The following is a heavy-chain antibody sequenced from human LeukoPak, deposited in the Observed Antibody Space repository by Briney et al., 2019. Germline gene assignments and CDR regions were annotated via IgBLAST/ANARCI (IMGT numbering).Heavy chain of an antibody. CDR2: IYYSGST. CDR1: GGSISSGDYY. J-gene: IGHJ4*02. Sequence: PSQTLSLTCTVSGGSISSGDYYWSWIRQPPGKGLEWIGYIYYSGSTYYNPSLKSRVTISVDTSKNQFSLKLSSVTAADTAAYYCASLSVGEYYFDYWGQGTLVTVSS. D-gene: IGHD3-16*01. CDR3: ASLSVGEYYFDY. V-gene: IGHV4-30-4*01.